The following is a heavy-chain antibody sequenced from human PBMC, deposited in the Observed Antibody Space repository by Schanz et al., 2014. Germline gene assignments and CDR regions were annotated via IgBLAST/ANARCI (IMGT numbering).Heavy chain of an antibody. CDR3: ARPSDSSWYMDF. J-gene: IGHJ6*03. CDR1: GFTFSTYY. D-gene: IGHD2-21*02. V-gene: IGHV3-21*02. CDR2: ISSSSSYI. Sequence: EAQLVESGGGLVKPGGSLRLSCAASGFTFSTYYMNWVRQAPGKGLECVSSISSSSSYISYTDSMKARFTISRDNAKNSLYLQMNDLRAEDTAVYYCARPSDSSWYMDFWGKGTTVTVSS.